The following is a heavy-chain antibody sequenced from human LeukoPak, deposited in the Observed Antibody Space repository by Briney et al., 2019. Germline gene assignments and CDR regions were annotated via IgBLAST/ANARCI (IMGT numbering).Heavy chain of an antibody. CDR3: AKDDSWNYLDY. D-gene: IGHD6-13*01. CDR2: ISGSGGST. V-gene: IGHV3-23*01. Sequence: GGSLRLSCAASGFTVSSNYMSWVRQAPGKGLEWVSAISGSGGSTYYADSVKGRFTISRDNSKNTLYLQMNSLRAEDTAVYYCAKDDSWNYLDYWGQGTLVTVSS. J-gene: IGHJ4*02. CDR1: GFTVSSNY.